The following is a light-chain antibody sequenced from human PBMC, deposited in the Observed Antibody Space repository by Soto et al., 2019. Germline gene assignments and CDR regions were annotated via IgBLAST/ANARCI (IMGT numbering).Light chain of an antibody. J-gene: IGLJ3*02. CDR3: AAWDDSLNKV. Sequence: QSVLTQPPSASGSPGQSVTISCTGTSSDIGGYNYVSWYQQHPGKAPKLMIYDVNKRPSGVPDRFSGSKSGNTASLTVSGLQAEDEADYYCAAWDDSLNKVFGGGTKLTVL. CDR1: SSDIGGYNY. CDR2: DVN. V-gene: IGLV2-8*01.